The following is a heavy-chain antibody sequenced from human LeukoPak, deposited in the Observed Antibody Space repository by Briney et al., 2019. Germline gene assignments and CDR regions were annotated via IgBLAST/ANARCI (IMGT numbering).Heavy chain of an antibody. V-gene: IGHV3-30*18. D-gene: IGHD3-10*01. CDR1: GFTFSRFG. CDR3: AKKLVPYIGSGYGLAV. Sequence: QAGGSLRLSCAASGFTFSRFGMHWVRQAPGKGLEWVAVIRDDGSRAYYADSLKGRFTVSRDNSESTLFLQMNSMRPEDTAVYYCAKKLVPYIGSGYGLAVWGQGPTVTVSS. J-gene: IGHJ6*02. CDR2: IRDDGSRA.